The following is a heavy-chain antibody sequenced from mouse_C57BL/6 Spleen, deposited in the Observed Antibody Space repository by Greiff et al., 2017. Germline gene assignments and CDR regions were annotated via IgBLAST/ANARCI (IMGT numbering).Heavy chain of an antibody. Sequence: QVQLKQSGAELARPGASVKLSCKASGYTFTSYGISWVKQRTGQGLEWIGEIYPRSGNTYYNEKFKGKATLTADKSSSTAYMELRSLTSEDSAVYFCARGVTTVVAGNWYFDVWGTGTTVTVSS. CDR2: IYPRSGNT. D-gene: IGHD1-1*01. V-gene: IGHV1-81*01. CDR1: GYTFTSYG. CDR3: ARGVTTVVAGNWYFDV. J-gene: IGHJ1*03.